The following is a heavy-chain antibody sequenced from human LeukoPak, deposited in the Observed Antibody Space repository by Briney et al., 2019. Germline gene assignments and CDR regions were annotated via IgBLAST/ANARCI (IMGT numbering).Heavy chain of an antibody. D-gene: IGHD6-19*01. CDR3: ARGGIQVSGIDEFDY. CDR2: IKQDGSEK. J-gene: IGHJ4*02. V-gene: IGHV3-7*04. CDR1: GFTFSSYW. Sequence: GGSLRLSCAASGFTFSSYWMSWVRQAPGKGLEWGANIKQDGSEKYYVDSVKGRFTISRENAESSLYLQMNSLRAEDTAVYYCARGGIQVSGIDEFDYWGQGTLVTVSS.